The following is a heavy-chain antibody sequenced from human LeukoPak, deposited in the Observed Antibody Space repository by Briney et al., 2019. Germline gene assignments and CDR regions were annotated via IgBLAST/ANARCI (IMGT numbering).Heavy chain of an antibody. D-gene: IGHD3-10*01. CDR2: ISSSSSYI. CDR1: GFTFSSYS. J-gene: IGHJ3*02. CDR3: ARTQTQYYYGSGSYLPDAFDI. V-gene: IGHV3-21*01. Sequence: PGGSLRLSCAASGFTFSSYSMNWVRQAPGKGLEWVSSISSSSSYIYYADSVKGRFTISRDNAKNSLYLQMNSLRAEDTAVYYCARTQTQYYYGSGSYLPDAFDIWGQGTMVTVSS.